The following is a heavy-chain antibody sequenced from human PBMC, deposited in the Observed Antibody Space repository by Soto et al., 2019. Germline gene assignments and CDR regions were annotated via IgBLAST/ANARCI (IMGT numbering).Heavy chain of an antibody. V-gene: IGHV3-53*01. CDR3: ARASKGTIYSPHAFSI. CDR1: GFAVSSNY. Sequence: EVQLVESGGGLIQPGGSLRRSCAASGFAVSSNYMSWVRQAPGKGLEWVSLIYNGGITYYEDSVQGRFTIPRDKSKIPLYHQMTSLRAEDTAVYYCARASKGTIYSPHAFSIWGQGTMVTVSS. CDR2: IYNGGIT. D-gene: IGHD2-21*01. J-gene: IGHJ3*02.